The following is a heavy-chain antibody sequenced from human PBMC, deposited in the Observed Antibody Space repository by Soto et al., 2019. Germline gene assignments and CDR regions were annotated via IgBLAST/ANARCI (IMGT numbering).Heavy chain of an antibody. CDR2: ISGSGGST. J-gene: IGHJ3*02. V-gene: IGHV3-23*01. CDR1: GFTFSSYA. Sequence: GGSLRLSCAASGFTFSSYAMSWVRQAPGKGLEWVSAISGSGGSTYYADSVKGRFTISRDNSKNTLYLQMNSLRAEDTAVYYCATQPHGWQWLDGAFDIWGQGTMVTVSS. CDR3: ATQPHGWQWLDGAFDI. D-gene: IGHD6-19*01.